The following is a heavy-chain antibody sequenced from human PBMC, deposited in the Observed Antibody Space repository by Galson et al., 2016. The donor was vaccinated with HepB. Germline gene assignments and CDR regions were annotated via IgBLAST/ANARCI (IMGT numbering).Heavy chain of an antibody. Sequence: SETLSLTCTVSGGSITSYYWSWIRQPPGKGLEWIGYIYYNGSTNYNPSLKGRVSISVDTSKNQFSLNLSSVTAADTAVYYCARKRVTRFFDYWGQGTLVTVSS. V-gene: IGHV4-59*01. CDR2: IYYNGST. J-gene: IGHJ4*02. D-gene: IGHD2-21*02. CDR3: ARKRVTRFFDY. CDR1: GGSITSYY.